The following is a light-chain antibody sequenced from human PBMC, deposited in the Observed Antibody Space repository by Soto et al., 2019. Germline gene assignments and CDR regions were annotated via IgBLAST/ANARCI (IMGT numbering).Light chain of an antibody. Sequence: QSVLTQPPSVSGAPGQRVTISCTGSSSNIGAGYDVHWYQQLPGTAPKLLIYGNSNRPSGVPDRFSGSKYGTSASLAITGLQAEDEADYYCQSYDSSLSGSVVFGGVTKLTV. V-gene: IGLV1-40*01. CDR1: SSNIGAGYD. CDR3: QSYDSSLSGSVV. J-gene: IGLJ2*01. CDR2: GNS.